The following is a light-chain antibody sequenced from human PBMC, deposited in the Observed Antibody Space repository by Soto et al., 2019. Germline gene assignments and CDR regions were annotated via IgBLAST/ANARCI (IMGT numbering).Light chain of an antibody. V-gene: IGLV6-57*02. J-gene: IGLJ2*01. CDR2: EDN. CDR1: SGSIASNY. Sequence: NFMLTQPHSVSESPGKTVTISCTGSSGSIASNYVQWYQQRTGSAPTTVIYEDNQRPSGVPDRFSGSIDSSSNSASLTISGLKTEDEADYYCQSYDSSNQGVFGGGTKLTVL. CDR3: QSYDSSNQGV.